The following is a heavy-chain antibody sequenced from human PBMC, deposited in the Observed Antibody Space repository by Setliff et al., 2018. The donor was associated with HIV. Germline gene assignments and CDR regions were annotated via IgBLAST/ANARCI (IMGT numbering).Heavy chain of an antibody. CDR1: GYSLSSDYY. CDR3: TRDLWGDDYYYNNMDV. D-gene: IGHD2-21*02. V-gene: IGHV4-38-2*02. J-gene: IGHJ6*03. Sequence: SETLSLTCAVSGYSLSSDYYWGWIRQPPGKGLEWIASIYHSGNTNYNPSLRSRVTMSVDTSKNQFSLKVTSVTAADTAVYYCTRDLWGDDYYYNNMDVWGQGTTVTVSS. CDR2: IYHSGNT.